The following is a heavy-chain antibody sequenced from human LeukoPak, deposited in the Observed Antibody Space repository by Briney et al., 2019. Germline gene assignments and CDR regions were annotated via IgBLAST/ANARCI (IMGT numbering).Heavy chain of an antibody. D-gene: IGHD3-22*01. CDR3: ARDYDSSGYLNWFDP. J-gene: IGHJ5*02. CDR1: GYTFTGYY. V-gene: IGHV1-2*02. Sequence: ASVEVSCKASGYTFTGYYMHWVRQAPGQGLEWMGWINPNSGGTNYAQKFQGRVTMTRDTSISTAYMELSRLRSDDTAVYYCARDYDSSGYLNWFDPWGQGTLVTVSS. CDR2: INPNSGGT.